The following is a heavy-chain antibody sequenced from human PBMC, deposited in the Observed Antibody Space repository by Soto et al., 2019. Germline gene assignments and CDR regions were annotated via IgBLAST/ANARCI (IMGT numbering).Heavy chain of an antibody. J-gene: IGHJ2*01. CDR1: GGSFSGYY. D-gene: IGHD3-9*01. Sequence: QVQLQQWGAGPLRPLETLSLTCGVSGGSFSGYYWAWIRQSPGKGLEWIGEINDRGSINSNPSLKSRVSISVETSKNHYSLTLRSVTAEDKAVYYCARESHDILTGPPWVWYFDLWGRGTLVTVSS. V-gene: IGHV4-34*01. CDR3: ARESHDILTGPPWVWYFDL. CDR2: INDRGSI.